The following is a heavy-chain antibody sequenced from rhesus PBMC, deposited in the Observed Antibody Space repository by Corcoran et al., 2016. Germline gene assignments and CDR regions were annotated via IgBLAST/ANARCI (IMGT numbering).Heavy chain of an antibody. CDR3: AKGGSAFDF. CDR1: GGSISDSYY. V-gene: IGHV3S5*01. J-gene: IGHJ3*01. CDR2: ISYTGDST. Sequence: VQLQESGPGLVKPSETLSLTCAVSGGSISDSYYWNWIRQAPGKGLEWVSGISYTGDSTTYADTVKGRFTISRDNSKNTLSLQMNRLRAEDTAVYYCAKGGSAFDFWGQGLRVTVSS.